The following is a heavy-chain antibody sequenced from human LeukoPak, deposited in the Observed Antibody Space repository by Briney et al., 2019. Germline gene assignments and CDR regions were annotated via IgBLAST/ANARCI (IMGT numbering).Heavy chain of an antibody. D-gene: IGHD7-27*01. CDR2: IYYSGNT. V-gene: IGHV4-59*05. J-gene: IGHJ4*02. Sequence: PGGSLRLSCEASGFTFSGYSMNWVRQAPGKGLEWIGIIYYSGNTYYNPSLKSRLTISVDTSKNHFSLRLRSVTAADTAVFYCARLHWGSGGSGSFDYWGQGTLVTVSS. CDR1: GFTFSGYSMN. CDR3: ARLHWGSGGSGSFDY.